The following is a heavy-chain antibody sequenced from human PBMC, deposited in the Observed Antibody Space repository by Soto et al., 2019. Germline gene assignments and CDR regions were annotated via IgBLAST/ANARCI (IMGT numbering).Heavy chain of an antibody. Sequence: QLHLVQSGAVVKKPGASVTVSCSASGYPVTAYYMHWVRQAPGRGLEWMGGINPATGAAKYTQTFQGRVTRTRDTSTSTGFMERSGLTSEATAVFSCARGGGVGVAGSAAFDMWGQGTLVTVSS. CDR2: INPATGAA. D-gene: IGHD3-3*01. J-gene: IGHJ3*02. CDR1: GYPVTAYY. CDR3: ARGGGVGVAGSAAFDM. V-gene: IGHV1-2*02.